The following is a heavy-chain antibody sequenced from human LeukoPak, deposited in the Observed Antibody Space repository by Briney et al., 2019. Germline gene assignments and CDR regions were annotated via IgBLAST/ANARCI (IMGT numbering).Heavy chain of an antibody. V-gene: IGHV3-30*01. CDR1: GFTFSSYV. CDR2: ISYDGSNK. CDR3: ARDARFGQSAYYMDV. D-gene: IGHD3-10*01. J-gene: IGHJ6*03. Sequence: GGSLRLSCAASGFTFSSYVMHWVRQAPGKGLEWVAVISYDGSNKYYADSVKGRFTISRDNSKNTLYLQMNSLRAEDTAVYYCARDARFGQSAYYMDVWGKGTTVTVSS.